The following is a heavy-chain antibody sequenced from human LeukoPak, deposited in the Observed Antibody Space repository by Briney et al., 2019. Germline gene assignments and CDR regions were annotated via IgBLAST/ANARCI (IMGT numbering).Heavy chain of an antibody. V-gene: IGHV1-18*01. CDR2: ISAYNGNT. Sequence: GSSVKVSCKASGGTFSSYAISWVRQAPGQGLEWMGWISAYNGNTNYAQKLQGRVTMTTDTSTSTAYMELRSLRSDDTAVYYCSRGRVRDYDYVWVSYRNYFDYWSQGTLVTVSS. J-gene: IGHJ4*02. CDR1: GGTFSSYA. CDR3: SRGRVRDYDYVWVSYRNYFDY. D-gene: IGHD3-16*02.